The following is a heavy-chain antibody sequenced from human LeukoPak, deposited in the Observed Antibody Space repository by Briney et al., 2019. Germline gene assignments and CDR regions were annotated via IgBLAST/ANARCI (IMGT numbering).Heavy chain of an antibody. J-gene: IGHJ4*02. V-gene: IGHV1-18*01. D-gene: IGHD3-9*01. CDR2: ISAYNGNT. CDR1: GYTFTSYG. CDR3: ARIYDILTGYNVFDY. Sequence: APVKVSCKASGYTFTSYGISWVRQAPGQGLEWMGWISAYNGNTNYAQKLQGRVTMTTDTSTSTAYMELRSLRSDDTAVYYCARIYDILTGYNVFDYWGQGTLVTVSS.